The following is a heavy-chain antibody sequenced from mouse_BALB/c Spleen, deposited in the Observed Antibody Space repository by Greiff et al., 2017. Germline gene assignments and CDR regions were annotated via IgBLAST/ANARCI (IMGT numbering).Heavy chain of an antibody. J-gene: IGHJ4*01. V-gene: IGHV3-6*02. CDR1: GYSITSGYY. CDR2: ISYDGSN. Sequence: EVQLKESGPGLVKPSQSLSLTCSVTGYSITSGYYWNWIRQFPGNKLEWMGYISYDGSNNYNPSLKNRISITRDTSKNQFFLKLNSVTTEDTATYYCARESWLLAMDYWGQGTSVTVSS. CDR3: ARESWLLAMDY. D-gene: IGHD2-3*01.